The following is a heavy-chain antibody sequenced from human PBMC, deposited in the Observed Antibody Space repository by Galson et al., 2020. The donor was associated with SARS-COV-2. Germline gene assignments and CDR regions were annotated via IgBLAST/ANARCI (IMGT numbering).Heavy chain of an antibody. CDR1: GFTFSSYA. J-gene: IGHJ4*02. CDR3: AKTPYSSSWYGDY. Sequence: GESLKISCAASGFTFSSYAMSWVRQAPGKGLKWVSAISGSGGSTYYADSVKGRFTISRDNSKNTLYLQMNSLRAEDTAVYYCAKTPYSSSWYGDYWGQGTLVTVSS. CDR2: ISGSGGST. V-gene: IGHV3-23*01. D-gene: IGHD6-13*01.